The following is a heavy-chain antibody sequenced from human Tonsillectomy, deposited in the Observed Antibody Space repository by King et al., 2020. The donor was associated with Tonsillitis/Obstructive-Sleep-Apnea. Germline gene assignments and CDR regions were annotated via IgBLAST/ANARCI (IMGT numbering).Heavy chain of an antibody. J-gene: IGHJ3*02. CDR3: ARGGYCSSTSCYSVAFDI. V-gene: IGHV3-74*01. Sequence: VQLVESGGGLVQPGGSLRLSCAASVFTFSSYWMHWVRHAPGKGLVWVSRINNDGTITSYADSAKGRFTHTRDNAKITVYLQMNSLRAEDTAVYYYARGGYCSSTSCYSVAFDIWGQGTMVTVSS. CDR1: VFTFSSYW. CDR2: INNDGTIT. D-gene: IGHD2-2*01.